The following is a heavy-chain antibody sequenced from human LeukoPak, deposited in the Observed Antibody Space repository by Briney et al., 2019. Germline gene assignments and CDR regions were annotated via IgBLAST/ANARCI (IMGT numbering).Heavy chain of an antibody. Sequence: PSETLSLTCTVSGGSISSGDYYWSWIRQPPGKGLEWIGYIYYSGSTHYNPSLKSRVTISVDTSKNQFSLKLSSVTAADTAVYYCARGVTVVVAAIDYFDYWGQGTLVTVSS. D-gene: IGHD2-15*01. CDR2: IYYSGST. V-gene: IGHV4-30-4*01. CDR3: ARGVTVVVAAIDYFDY. CDR1: GGSISSGDYY. J-gene: IGHJ4*02.